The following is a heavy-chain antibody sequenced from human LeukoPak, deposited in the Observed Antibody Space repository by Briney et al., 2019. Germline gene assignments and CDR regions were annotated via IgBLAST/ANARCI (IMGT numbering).Heavy chain of an antibody. V-gene: IGHV4-39*01. D-gene: IGHD2-8*01. J-gene: IGHJ3*02. CDR1: GGSISSSGYY. CDR2: IYYSGST. CDR3: ARHVRRRDAFDI. Sequence: SETLSLTCTVSGGSISSSGYYWGWFRQPPGKGLEWIGSIYYSGSTYYNQPLKSRVTISVDTSKNQFSLKLTSVTAADTAVYYCARHVRRRDAFDIWGQGTMVTVSS.